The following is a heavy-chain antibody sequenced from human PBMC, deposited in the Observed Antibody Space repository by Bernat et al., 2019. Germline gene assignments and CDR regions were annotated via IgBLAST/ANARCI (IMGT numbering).Heavy chain of an antibody. CDR3: ARDCPMILVGWFDP. D-gene: IGHD3-22*01. J-gene: IGHJ5*02. CDR1: GYTFTSYW. V-gene: IGHV1-46*03. Sequence: QVQLVQSGAEVKKPGASVKLSCKASGYTFTSYWMYWVRQAPGQGLEWMGIIIPNDGSTSYAQKFQGRVTMTRDTSTSTVYMELSSLRSEDTAVYYCARDCPMILVGWFDPWGQGTLVTVSS. CDR2: IIPNDGST.